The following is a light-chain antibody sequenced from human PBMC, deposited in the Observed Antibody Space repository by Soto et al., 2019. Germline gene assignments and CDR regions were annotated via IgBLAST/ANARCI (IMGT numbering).Light chain of an antibody. J-gene: IGLJ2*01. CDR3: AAWDDSLNAVV. CDR2: SNN. CDR1: SSNIGSNT. Sequence: QSVLTQPPSASGTPGQRVTISCSGSSSNIGSNTVNWYQQLPGTAPKRLIYSNNQRPAGVPDRFSGSKSGTSASLAISGLQSEDEADYYCAAWDDSLNAVVFGGGTKLTVL. V-gene: IGLV1-44*01.